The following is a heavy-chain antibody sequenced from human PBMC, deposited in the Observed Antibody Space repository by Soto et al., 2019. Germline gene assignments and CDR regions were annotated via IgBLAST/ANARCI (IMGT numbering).Heavy chain of an antibody. CDR1: GFTFSSYA. V-gene: IGHV3-23*01. Sequence: EVQLLESGGGLVQPGGSLRLSCAASGFTFSSYAMSWVRQAPGKGLEWVSAISCSGGSTYYADSVKGRFTISRDNSKNTLYLQMNSLRAEATAVYYCAKDLLVGPPRRCWGQGTLVTVSS. CDR3: AKDLLVGPPRRC. J-gene: IGHJ4*02. CDR2: ISCSGGST. D-gene: IGHD1-26*01.